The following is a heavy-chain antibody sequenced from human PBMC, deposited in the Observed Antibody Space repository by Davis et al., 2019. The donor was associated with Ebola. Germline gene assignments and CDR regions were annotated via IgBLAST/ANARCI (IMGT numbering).Heavy chain of an antibody. Sequence: PGGSLRLSCVGSEFTFRSYWFHWFLPSPVKGLSWVARSYREGSSTNYADSVRGRFTISRDNAKNTLFLQMNSLRADDTAVYYCARDVGGRAGYWGQGTLVTVSS. CDR3: ARDVGGRAGY. CDR2: SYREGSST. CDR1: EFTFRSYW. V-gene: IGHV3-74*01. J-gene: IGHJ4*02.